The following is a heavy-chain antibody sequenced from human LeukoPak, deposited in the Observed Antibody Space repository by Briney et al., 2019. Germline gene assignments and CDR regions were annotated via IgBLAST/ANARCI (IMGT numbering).Heavy chain of an antibody. CDR2: ITTTSST. D-gene: IGHD1-1*01. V-gene: IGHV3-21*04. CDR1: GFTFSSYA. CDR3: AGGTGMDV. J-gene: IGHJ6*02. Sequence: GGSRRLSCAASGFTFSSYAMAWVRQAPGKGLEWVSSITTTSSTYYADSVKGRFSISRDNAKNSLYLQMNSLGADDTAIYYCAGGTGMDVWGQGTTVTVSS.